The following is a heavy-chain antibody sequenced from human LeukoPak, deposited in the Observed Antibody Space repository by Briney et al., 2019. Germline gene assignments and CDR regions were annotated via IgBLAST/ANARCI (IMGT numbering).Heavy chain of an antibody. CDR1: GASIRTYY. J-gene: IGHJ4*02. D-gene: IGHD1-26*01. V-gene: IGHV4-39*01. CDR2: INYSGST. CDR3: ARSLSGSYPTYYFDY. Sequence: SETLSLTCTVSGASIRTYYWGWIRQPPGKGLEWIGSINYSGSTYYNSSLKNRVTISVDTSKNQFSLKLSSVTAADTAVYYCARSLSGSYPTYYFDYWGQGTLVTVSS.